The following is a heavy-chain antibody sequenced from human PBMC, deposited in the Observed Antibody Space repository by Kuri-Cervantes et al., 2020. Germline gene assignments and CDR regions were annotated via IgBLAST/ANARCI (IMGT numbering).Heavy chain of an antibody. J-gene: IGHJ4*02. Sequence: ASVKVSCKTSGYTFTKFGLTWVRQAPGQGLEWMGWISPYSGDTNYAQKLQGRVTMTTDTSTSTAYMELRSLRSDDTAVYYCARGSYMDYWGQGTLVTVSS. CDR1: GYTFTKFG. CDR2: ISPYSGDT. V-gene: IGHV1-18*01. CDR3: ARGSYMDY.